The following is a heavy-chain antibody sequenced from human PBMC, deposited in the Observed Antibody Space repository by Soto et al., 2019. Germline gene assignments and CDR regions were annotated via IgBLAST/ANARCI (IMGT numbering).Heavy chain of an antibody. V-gene: IGHV3-74*01. CDR3: ASLVVPAATWEASDYYYYYGMDV. Sequence: PGGFVRLSCAASGFSFSSYWMHWVRQAPGKGLVWVSRINSDGSSTSYADSVKGRFTISRDNAKNTLYLQMNSLRAEDTAVYYCASLVVPAATWEASDYYYYYGMDVWGQGTTVTVSS. CDR2: INSDGSST. CDR1: GFSFSSYW. J-gene: IGHJ6*02. D-gene: IGHD2-2*01.